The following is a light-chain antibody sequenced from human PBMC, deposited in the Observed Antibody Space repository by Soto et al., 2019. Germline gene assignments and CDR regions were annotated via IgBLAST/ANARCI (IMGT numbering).Light chain of an antibody. J-gene: IGKJ4*01. CDR3: QQFNNYPLT. CDR1: QDIRND. V-gene: IGKV1-6*01. Sequence: TPSSSALSASVRERVTLTFLASQDIRNDLGWYQQKPGKAPRLLIYAASILQSGVPSRFSGSGSGTDFNLTISSLQREDFATYYCQQFNNYPLTFGGGTKVDI. CDR2: AAS.